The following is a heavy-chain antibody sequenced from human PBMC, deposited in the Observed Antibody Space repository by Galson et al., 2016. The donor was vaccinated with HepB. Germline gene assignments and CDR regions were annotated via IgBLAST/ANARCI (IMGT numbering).Heavy chain of an antibody. CDR2: ITDNGGHT. D-gene: IGHD3-10*01. V-gene: IGHV3-23*01. CDR1: GLTFSSYA. CDR3: ASHPASGSYSDYFSH. J-gene: IGHJ4*02. Sequence: SLRLSCAASGLTFSSYAMTWVRQAPGKGLEWVSTITDNGGHTYYADSVKGRFTISRANSKNTLSLQMNSLTPEDTALYYCASHPASGSYSDYFSHWGQGTLVTVSS.